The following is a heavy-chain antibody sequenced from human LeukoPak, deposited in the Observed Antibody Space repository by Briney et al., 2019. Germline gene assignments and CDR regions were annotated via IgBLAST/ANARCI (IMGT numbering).Heavy chain of an antibody. CDR1: GGSINSSTYY. V-gene: IGHV4-39*02. CDR2: IDYSGSA. CDR3: ATQSYGLFDY. D-gene: IGHD3-10*01. Sequence: PSETLSLTCSVSGGSINSSTYYWDWIRQPPGKGLEWIGNIDYSGSAYYNPSLKSRVTISVDTSKNHFSLKLSSMTATDTAVYYCATQSYGLFDYWGQGTLVTVSS. J-gene: IGHJ4*02.